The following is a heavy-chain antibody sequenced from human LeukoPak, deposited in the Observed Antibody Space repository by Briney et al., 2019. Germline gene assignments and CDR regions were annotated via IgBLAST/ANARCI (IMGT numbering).Heavy chain of an antibody. CDR1: GFSLSHYY. J-gene: IGHJ2*01. CDR2: ISANSGYT. V-gene: IGHV3-11*03. Sequence: PGGSLRLSCAASGFSLSHYYMIWIRQAPGKGLEWVSYISANSGYTNYADSVKGRFTVSRDNAKNSLYLQMNSLRAEDTAMYYCARRYYDFLSGYYNWYFDLWGRGTLVTVSS. CDR3: ARRYYDFLSGYYNWYFDL. D-gene: IGHD3-3*01.